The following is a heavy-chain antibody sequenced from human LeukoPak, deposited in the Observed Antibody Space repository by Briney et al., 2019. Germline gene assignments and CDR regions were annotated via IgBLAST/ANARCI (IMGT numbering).Heavy chain of an antibody. Sequence: SVKVSCKASGGTFSSYAISWVRQAPGQGLEWMGRIIPILGIANYAQKFQGRVTITADKSTSTAYMELSSLRSEDTAVYCCARDQYYYDSSGYYSTLYYYGMDVWGQGTTVTVSS. CDR2: IIPILGIA. CDR1: GGTFSSYA. CDR3: ARDQYYYDSSGYYSTLYYYGMDV. J-gene: IGHJ6*02. D-gene: IGHD3-22*01. V-gene: IGHV1-69*04.